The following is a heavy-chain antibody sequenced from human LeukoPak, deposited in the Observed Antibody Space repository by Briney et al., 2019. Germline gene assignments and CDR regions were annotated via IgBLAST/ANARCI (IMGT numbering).Heavy chain of an antibody. Sequence: SQTLSLTCAISGDSVSSNSAAWNWIRQSPSRGLEWLGRTYYRSKWYNDFAVSVKSRITINPDTSKNQFSLQLNSVTPEDTAVYYCARASPPEAPLAAAVAYYFDYWGQGTLVTVSS. CDR2: TYYRSKWYN. CDR1: GDSVSSNSAA. CDR3: ARASPPEAPLAAAVAYYFDY. D-gene: IGHD6-13*01. J-gene: IGHJ4*02. V-gene: IGHV6-1*01.